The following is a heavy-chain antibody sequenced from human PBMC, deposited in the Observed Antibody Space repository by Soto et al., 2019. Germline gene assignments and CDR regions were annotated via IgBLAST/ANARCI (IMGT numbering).Heavy chain of an antibody. CDR3: ARAQKWLVPMDY. D-gene: IGHD6-19*01. J-gene: IGHJ4*02. CDR1: GFTFSSYD. V-gene: IGHV3-13*01. CDR2: IGTAGDT. Sequence: GGSLRLSCAASGFTFSSYDMHWVRQATGKGLEWVSAIGTAGDTYYPGSVKGRFTISRENAKNSLYLQMNSLRAGDTAVYYCARAQKWLVPMDYWGQGTLVTVSS.